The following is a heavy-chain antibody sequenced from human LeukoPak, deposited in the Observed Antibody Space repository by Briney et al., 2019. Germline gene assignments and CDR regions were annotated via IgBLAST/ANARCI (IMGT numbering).Heavy chain of an antibody. CDR1: GGSFSGYY. J-gene: IGHJ5*02. CDR3: ASGRWFDP. V-gene: IGHV4-34*01. Sequence: PSETLSLTCAVYGGSFSGYYWSCIRQPPGKGLEWIGEINHSGSTNYNPSLKSRVTISVDTSKNQFSLKLSSVTAADTAVYYCASGRWFDPWGQGTLVTVSS. CDR2: INHSGST.